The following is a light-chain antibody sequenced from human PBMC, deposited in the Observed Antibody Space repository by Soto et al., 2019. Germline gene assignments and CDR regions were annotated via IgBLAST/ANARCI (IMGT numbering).Light chain of an antibody. J-gene: IGLJ2*01. CDR1: SSDVGGYNY. V-gene: IGLV2-14*01. CDR3: SSYTSSSPVV. Sequence: QSVLTQPASVSGSPGQSITISCTGTSSDVGGYNYVSWYQQHPGKAPKLMIYDVSNRPSGVSNRCSGSKSGNTASLTISGLQAEDEADYYCSSYTSSSPVVFGGGTKLTVL. CDR2: DVS.